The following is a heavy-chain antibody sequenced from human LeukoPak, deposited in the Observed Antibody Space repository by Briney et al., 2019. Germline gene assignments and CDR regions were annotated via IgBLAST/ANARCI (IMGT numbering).Heavy chain of an antibody. CDR2: ISAYSTYNGNT. CDR3: ARGISGPSGYFDY. J-gene: IGHJ4*02. V-gene: IGHV1-18*01. CDR1: GYTFTSYG. Sequence: ASVKVSCKASGYTFTSYGISWVRQAPGQGPEWMGWISAYSTYNGNTNYAQKFQGRVTMTTDTSTSTAYMELRSLRSDDTAVYYCARGISGPSGYFDYWGQGTLVTVSS. D-gene: IGHD2-15*01.